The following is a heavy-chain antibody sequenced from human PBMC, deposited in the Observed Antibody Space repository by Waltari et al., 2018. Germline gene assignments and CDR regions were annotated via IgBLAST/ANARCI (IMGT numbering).Heavy chain of an antibody. CDR2: INPNSGGT. CDR3: ARIRDVEQWLSMGY. J-gene: IGHJ4*02. V-gene: IGHV1-2*06. D-gene: IGHD6-19*01. Sequence: QVQLVQSGAEVKKPGASVKVSCKSSGYTCTGYYMHWVRQAPGQGLEWMGRINPNSGGTNYAQKFQGRVTMTRDTSISTAYMELSRLRSDDTAVYYCARIRDVEQWLSMGYWGQGTLVTVSS. CDR1: GYTCTGYY.